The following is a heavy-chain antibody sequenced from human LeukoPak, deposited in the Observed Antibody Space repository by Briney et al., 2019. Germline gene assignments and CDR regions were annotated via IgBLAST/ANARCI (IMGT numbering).Heavy chain of an antibody. CDR2: IYYSGST. V-gene: IGHV4-59*08. CDR1: GGSISSYY. Sequence: SETLSLTCIVSGGSISSYYWSWIRQPPGKGLEWIGYIYYSGSTNYNPSLKSRVTISVDTSKNQFSLKLSSVTAADTAVYYCARDTGYSYGDDAFDIWGQGTMVTVSS. J-gene: IGHJ3*02. CDR3: ARDTGYSYGDDAFDI. D-gene: IGHD5-18*01.